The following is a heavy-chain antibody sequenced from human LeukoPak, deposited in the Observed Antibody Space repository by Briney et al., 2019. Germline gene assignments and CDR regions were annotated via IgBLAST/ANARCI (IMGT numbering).Heavy chain of an antibody. V-gene: IGHV4-4*07. D-gene: IGHD2-8*01. CDR1: GGSISSYY. Sequence: SETLSLTCAVSGGSISSYYWSWIRQPAGKGLEWIGRIYTSGSTNYNPSLKSRVTMSVDTSKNQFSLKLSSVTAADTAMYYCARETLINAFDIWGQGTMVTVSS. CDR3: ARETLINAFDI. J-gene: IGHJ3*02. CDR2: IYTSGST.